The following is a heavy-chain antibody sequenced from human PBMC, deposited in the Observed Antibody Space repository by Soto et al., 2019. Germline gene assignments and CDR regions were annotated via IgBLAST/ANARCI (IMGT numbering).Heavy chain of an antibody. D-gene: IGHD2-15*01. CDR1: GGSISSYY. V-gene: IGHV4-59*08. J-gene: IGHJ4*02. CDR3: ARRRIEDIFDY. CDR2: IYYSGST. Sequence: QVQLQESGPGLVKPSETLSLTCTVSGGSISSYYWSWIRQPPGKGLEWIGYIYYSGSTNYNPSLKSRVTISVDTSKNQFSLKLSSVTAADTAVYYCARRRIEDIFDYWGQGTLVTVSS.